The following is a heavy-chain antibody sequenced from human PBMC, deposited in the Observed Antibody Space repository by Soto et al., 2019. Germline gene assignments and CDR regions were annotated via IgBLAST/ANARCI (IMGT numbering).Heavy chain of an antibody. Sequence: QVQLVQSGAELKKPGSSVKVSCKASGGSFSNFGISWVRQAPGQGLEWMGGIVPVFGRPNYAQRFRGRLTITADESTSTGYMELISLRSDDTAVYYCEREGSGYNFWGQGTQVTGSS. J-gene: IGHJ4*02. CDR2: IVPVFGRP. V-gene: IGHV1-69*01. D-gene: IGHD5-12*01. CDR1: GGSFSNFG. CDR3: EREGSGYNF.